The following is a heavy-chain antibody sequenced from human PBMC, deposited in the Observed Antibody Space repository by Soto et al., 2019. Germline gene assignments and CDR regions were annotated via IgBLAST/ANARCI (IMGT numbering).Heavy chain of an antibody. V-gene: IGHV3-23*01. CDR1: GFTFSSYA. CDR2: ISGSGGST. J-gene: IGHJ4*02. CDR3: ANPSSSLSYYFDY. D-gene: IGHD6-6*01. Sequence: GGSLRLSCAASGFTFSSYAMSWVRQAPGKGLEWVSAISGSGGSTYYADSVKGRFTISRDNSKNTLDLQMNSLRAEDTAVYYCANPSSSLSYYFDYWGQGTLVTVSS.